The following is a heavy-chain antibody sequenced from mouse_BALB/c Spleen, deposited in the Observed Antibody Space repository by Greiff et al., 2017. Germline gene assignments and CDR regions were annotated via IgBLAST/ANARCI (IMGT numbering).Heavy chain of an antibody. V-gene: IGHV6-3*01. Sequence: EVNVVESGGGLVQPGGSMKLSCVASGFTFSSYWMSWVRQSPEKGLEWVAEIRLKSDNYATHYAESVKGKFTISRDDSKSRLYLQMNSLRAEDTGIYYCTANYYYGSGGFDYWGQGTTLTVSS. J-gene: IGHJ2*01. CDR2: IRLKSDNYAT. CDR1: GFTFSSYW. D-gene: IGHD1-1*01. CDR3: TANYYYGSGGFDY.